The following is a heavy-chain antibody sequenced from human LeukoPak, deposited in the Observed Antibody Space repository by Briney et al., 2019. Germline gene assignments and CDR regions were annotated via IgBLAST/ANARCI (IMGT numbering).Heavy chain of an antibody. Sequence: GWSLRLSCAGSIFTFSNYWIHWVRQVPGKGLLWVARINSAGAGIVYADSVEGRFTISRDNAKNTVYLQMISLRPEDTAVYYCVADSGNRSGGDFWGQGALVTVSS. D-gene: IGHD1-26*01. J-gene: IGHJ4*02. V-gene: IGHV3-74*01. CDR3: VADSGNRSGGDF. CDR1: IFTFSNYW. CDR2: INSAGAGI.